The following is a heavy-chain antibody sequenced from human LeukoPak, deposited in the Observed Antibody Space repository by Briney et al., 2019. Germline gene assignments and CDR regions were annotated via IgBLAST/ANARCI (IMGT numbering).Heavy chain of an antibody. Sequence: SETLSLTCTVSGGSISSYYWSWIRQPPGKGLEWIGYIYYSGSTSYNPSLESRVTISVDTSKNQFSLKLCSVTAADTAVYYCAIHDYGDRDAFDIWGQRTMVTVSS. J-gene: IGHJ3*02. CDR2: IYYSGST. V-gene: IGHV4-59*08. CDR3: AIHDYGDRDAFDI. CDR1: GGSISSYY. D-gene: IGHD4-17*01.